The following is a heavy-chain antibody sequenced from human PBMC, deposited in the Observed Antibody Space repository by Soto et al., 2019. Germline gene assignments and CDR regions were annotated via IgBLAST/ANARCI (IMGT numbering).Heavy chain of an antibody. J-gene: IGHJ4*02. CDR3: AKLTVVAATLY. CDR2: ISYDGSNK. Sequence: QVQLVESGGGVVQPGRSLRLSCAASGFTFSSYGMHWVRQAPGKGLEWVAVISYDGSNKYYADSVKGRFTISRDNSKNTLYLQMNSLRAEDTAVYYCAKLTVVAATLYWGQGTLVTVSS. CDR1: GFTFSSYG. D-gene: IGHD2-15*01. V-gene: IGHV3-30*18.